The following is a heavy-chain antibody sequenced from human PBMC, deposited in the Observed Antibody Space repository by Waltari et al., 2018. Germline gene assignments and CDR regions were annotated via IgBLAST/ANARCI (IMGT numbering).Heavy chain of an antibody. D-gene: IGHD4-17*01. J-gene: IGHJ6*02. CDR2: IRYDGSNK. CDR1: GFTFSSHA. Sequence: QVQLVESGGGVVQPGGSLRLSCAAYGFTFSSHAMPWVRQAPGKGLEWVAFIRYDGSNKYYADSVKGRFTISRDNSKNTLYLQMNSLRAEDTAVYYCAKILRIYYYYGMDVWGQGTTVTVSS. CDR3: AKILRIYYYYGMDV. V-gene: IGHV3-30*02.